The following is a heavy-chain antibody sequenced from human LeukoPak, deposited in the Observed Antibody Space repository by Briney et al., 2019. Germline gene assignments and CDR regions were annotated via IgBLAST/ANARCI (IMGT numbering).Heavy chain of an antibody. Sequence: GASVKVSCKASGYTFTGYYMHWVRQAPGQGLEWMGWINPSSGGTNYAQKFQGRVTMTRDTSISTAYMELSRLRSDDTAVYYCARVFPRGHMTTVTTGQVGYWGQGTLVTVSS. CDR1: GYTFTGYY. D-gene: IGHD4-17*01. J-gene: IGHJ4*02. CDR2: INPSSGGT. CDR3: ARVFPRGHMTTVTTGQVGY. V-gene: IGHV1-2*02.